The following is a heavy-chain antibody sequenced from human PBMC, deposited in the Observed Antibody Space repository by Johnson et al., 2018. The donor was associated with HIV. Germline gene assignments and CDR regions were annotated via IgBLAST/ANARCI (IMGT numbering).Heavy chain of an antibody. D-gene: IGHD3-10*01. J-gene: IGHJ3*02. CDR3: AKETAYYYGSGSYYIDAFDI. Sequence: EVQLVESGGGLVQPGGSLRLSCAASGFTFSSYAMSWVRQAPGKGLEWVSAITGSGGSTYYADSVKGRFTISRDNSKNTLYLQMNSLRAEDTAVYYCAKETAYYYGSGSYYIDAFDIWGQGTRVTVSS. CDR1: GFTFSSYA. CDR2: ITGSGGST. V-gene: IGHV3-23*04.